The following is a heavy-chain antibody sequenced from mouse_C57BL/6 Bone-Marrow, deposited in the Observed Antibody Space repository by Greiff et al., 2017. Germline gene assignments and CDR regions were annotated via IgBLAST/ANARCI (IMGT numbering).Heavy chain of an antibody. J-gene: IGHJ1*01. CDR2: ISSGGSYT. D-gene: IGHD1-1*01. CDR1: GYTFSSYG. V-gene: IGHV5-6*01. Sequence: EVKVVESGGDLVKPGGSLKLSCAASGYTFSSYGMSWVRQTPGQRLEWVAAISSGGSYTYYTDSVKGRFTISRDNATTTLYLQISSLTSEDTAMYYCARHNSSYWYFYVWGSGTGVTVS. CDR3: ARHNSSYWYFYV.